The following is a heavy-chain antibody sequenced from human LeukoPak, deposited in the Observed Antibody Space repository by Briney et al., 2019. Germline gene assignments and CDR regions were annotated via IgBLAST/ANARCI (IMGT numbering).Heavy chain of an antibody. CDR2: ISYTGNT. V-gene: IGHV4-39*01. J-gene: IGHJ5*02. D-gene: IGHD3-22*01. Sequence: SETLSLTCTASGGSITSASTYCAWVRQSPEKGLEWIASISYTGNTYFNPSLKSRVWISVDTSKNQFSPKLSSVTAADTAVYYCAKQDIVVITGGWLDPWGQGTLVTVSS. CDR3: AKQDIVVITGGWLDP. CDR1: GGSITSASTY.